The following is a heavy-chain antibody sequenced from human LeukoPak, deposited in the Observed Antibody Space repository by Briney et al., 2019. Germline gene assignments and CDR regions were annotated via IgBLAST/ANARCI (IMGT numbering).Heavy chain of an antibody. J-gene: IGHJ6*03. Sequence: SETLSLTCTVSGGSISSYYWSWIRQPPGKGLEWIGYIYYSGSTNYNPSLKSRVTISVDTSKNQFSLKLSSVTAADTAVYYCARGGNVDTAMVTRYYYYYMDVWGKGTTVTVSS. CDR2: IYYSGST. V-gene: IGHV4-59*01. CDR1: GGSISSYY. D-gene: IGHD5-18*01. CDR3: ARGGNVDTAMVTRYYYYYMDV.